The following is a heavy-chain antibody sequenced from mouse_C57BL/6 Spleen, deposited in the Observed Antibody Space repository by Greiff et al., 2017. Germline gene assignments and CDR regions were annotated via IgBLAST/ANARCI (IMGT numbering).Heavy chain of an antibody. CDR3: ARALFITTGGYFDY. D-gene: IGHD1-1*01. J-gene: IGHJ2*01. Sequence: VPLQQSGAALVKPGASVKISCKASGYAFSSYWMTWVKQRPGQGLEWVGQLYPRDGDTNYNGKFKGTATLTADKSSSTAYMPLSSLTSEDSAVYFCARALFITTGGYFDYWGQGTTLTVSS. CDR2: LYPRDGDT. CDR1: GYAFSSYW. V-gene: IGHV1-80*01.